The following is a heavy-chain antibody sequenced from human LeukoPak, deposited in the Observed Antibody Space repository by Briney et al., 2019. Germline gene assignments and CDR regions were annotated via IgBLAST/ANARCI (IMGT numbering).Heavy chain of an antibody. D-gene: IGHD3-10*01. V-gene: IGHV3-48*01. Sequence: GGSLRLSCAASGFTFSTHSMNWVRQAPGKGLEWVSYISSSSSTIYYADSVKGRFTISRDNAKNSLYLQMNSLRAEDTAVYYCAKVDYYGSGSYYPAEYWGQGTLVTVS. J-gene: IGHJ4*02. CDR2: ISSSSSTI. CDR3: AKVDYYGSGSYYPAEY. CDR1: GFTFSTHS.